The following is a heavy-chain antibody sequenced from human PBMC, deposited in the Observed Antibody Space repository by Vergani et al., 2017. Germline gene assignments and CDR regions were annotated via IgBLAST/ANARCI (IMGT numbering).Heavy chain of an antibody. CDR1: GDSISRSHYY. Sequence: QLQLQESGPGLVKPSETLSLSCRVSGDSISRSHYYWGFIRQPPGKGLEWIGSISSSGSPYFNPTLKSRLSFSVDTSKNLFSLRLKSVTATDTGMYYCAIPVGPSAIADGYHVWGQGTMVTVS. CDR3: AIPVGPSAIADGYHV. J-gene: IGHJ3*01. V-gene: IGHV4-39*02. CDR2: ISSSGSP. D-gene: IGHD3-10*01.